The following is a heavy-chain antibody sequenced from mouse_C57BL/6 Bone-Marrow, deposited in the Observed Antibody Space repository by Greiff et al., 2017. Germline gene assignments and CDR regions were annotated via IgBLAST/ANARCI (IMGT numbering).Heavy chain of an antibody. CDR1: GYTFTSYW. D-gene: IGHD2-12*01. CDR2: IHPNSGST. V-gene: IGHV1-64*01. J-gene: IGHJ4*01. CDR3: ARSYDYYAMDY. Sequence: QVHVKQPGAELVKPGASVKLSCKASGYTFTSYWMHWVKQRPGQGLEWIGMIHPNSGSTNYNEKFKSKATLTVDKSSSTAYMQLSSLTSEDSAVYYCARSYDYYAMDYWGQGTSVTVSS.